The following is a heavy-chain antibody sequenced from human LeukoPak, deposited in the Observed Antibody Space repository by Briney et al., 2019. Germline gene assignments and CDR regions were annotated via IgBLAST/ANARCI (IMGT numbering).Heavy chain of an antibody. J-gene: IGHJ4*02. V-gene: IGHV3-23*01. D-gene: IGHD5-18*01. CDR1: GFTFSSYA. Sequence: PGGSLRLSCAASGFTFSSYAMSWVRQAPGKGLEWVSAISGSGGSTYYADSVKGRFTISRDNSKNTLYLQVNSLRAEDTAVYYCAKDKKIGYSYGPEFDYWGQGTLVTVSS. CDR2: ISGSGGST. CDR3: AKDKKIGYSYGPEFDY.